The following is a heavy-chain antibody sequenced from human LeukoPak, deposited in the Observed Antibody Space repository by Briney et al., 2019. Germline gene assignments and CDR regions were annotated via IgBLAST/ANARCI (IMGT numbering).Heavy chain of an antibody. J-gene: IGHJ4*02. CDR3: ARVPRVVGYDRGTNYFDY. D-gene: IGHD5-12*01. V-gene: IGHV1-18*01. CDR2: ISAYNGNT. CDR1: GYTFTSYG. Sequence: ASVKVSCKASGYTFTSYGISWVRQAPGQGLEWMGWISAYNGNTNYAQKLQGRVTMTTDTSTSTAYMELRSLRSDDTAVYYCARVPRVVGYDRGTNYFDYWGQGTLVTVSS.